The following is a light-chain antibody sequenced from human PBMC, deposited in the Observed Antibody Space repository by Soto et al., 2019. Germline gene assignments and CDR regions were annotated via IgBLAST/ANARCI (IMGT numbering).Light chain of an antibody. CDR1: GNDVGAYNY. V-gene: IGLV2-8*01. CDR3: TSFAGINNFLV. J-gene: IGLJ2*01. CDR2: GVV. Sequence: QSVLTQPASVSGSPGQSITISCTGTGNDVGAYNYVSWYQQHPGRPPKLLIYGVVRWPSGVPDRFSGSKSGNTASLTISGLQAEAETDYYCTSFAGINNFLVFGGGTKVTVL.